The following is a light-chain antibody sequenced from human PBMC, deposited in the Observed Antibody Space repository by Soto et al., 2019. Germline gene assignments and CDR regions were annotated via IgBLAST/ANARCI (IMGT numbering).Light chain of an antibody. CDR1: QTISSW. J-gene: IGKJ4*01. Sequence: QMNQSPSALSGYVGDRVTITCRASQTISSWLAWYQQKPGKAPKVLIYGAASLQSGVPSRFSGSGSGTDFTLTISSLQPEDFATYYCQHLNSYPLTFGGGTKVDIK. CDR3: QHLNSYPLT. CDR2: GAA. V-gene: IGKV1-5*01.